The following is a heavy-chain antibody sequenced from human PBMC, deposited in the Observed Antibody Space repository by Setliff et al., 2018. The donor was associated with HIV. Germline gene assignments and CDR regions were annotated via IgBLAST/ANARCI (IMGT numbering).Heavy chain of an antibody. D-gene: IGHD6-13*01. CDR3: ASSWSRIRYYGMDV. Sequence: ASVKVSCKSSGSTLSTYDINWVRQATGQGLEWMGWMNPNSGNTGYAQKFQGRVTMTRNTSISTAYMELSSLRSDDTAVYYCASSWSRIRYYGMDVWGQGTTVTVSS. CDR1: GSTLSTYD. CDR2: MNPNSGNT. V-gene: IGHV1-8*01. J-gene: IGHJ6*02.